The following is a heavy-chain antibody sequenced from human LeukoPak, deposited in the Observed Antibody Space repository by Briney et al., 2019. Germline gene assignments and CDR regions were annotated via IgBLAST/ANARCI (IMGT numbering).Heavy chain of an antibody. D-gene: IGHD5-24*01. CDR2: VYSGGST. CDR3: ARAGSGGATINYYYYGMDV. Sequence: PGGSLRLSCAASGFTVSSNYMSWVRQAPGKGLEWVSVVYSGGSTYYADSVKGRFTISRDNSKNTLYLQMNSLRAEDTAVYYCARAGSGGATINYYYYGMDVWGQGTTVTVSS. V-gene: IGHV3-66*01. J-gene: IGHJ6*02. CDR1: GFTVSSNY.